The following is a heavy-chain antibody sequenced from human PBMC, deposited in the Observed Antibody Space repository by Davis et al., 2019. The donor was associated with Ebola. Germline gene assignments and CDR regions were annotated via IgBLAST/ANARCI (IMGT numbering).Heavy chain of an antibody. D-gene: IGHD2-15*01. CDR2: IYYSGST. V-gene: IGHV4-59*11. CDR3: ARGVVAARWFDP. Sequence: PSETLSLTCTVSGGSISSHYWSWIRQPPGKGLEWIGYIYYSGSTNYNPSLKSRVTISVDTSKNQFSLKLSSVTAADTAVYYCARGVVAARWFDPWGQGTLVTVSS. J-gene: IGHJ5*02. CDR1: GGSISSHY.